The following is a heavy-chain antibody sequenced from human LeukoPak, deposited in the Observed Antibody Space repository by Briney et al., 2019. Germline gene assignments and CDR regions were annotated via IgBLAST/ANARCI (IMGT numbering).Heavy chain of an antibody. CDR2: IYHSGST. D-gene: IGHD3-3*01. V-gene: IGHV4-38-2*01. CDR3: ARANQNVLRFLEWLSAFDI. CDR1: GYSISSGYY. J-gene: IGHJ3*02. Sequence: SETLSLTCAVSGYSISSGYYWGWIRQPPGKGLEWIVSIYHSGSTYYNPSPKSRVTISVDTSKNQFSLKLSSVTAADTAVYYCARANQNVLRFLEWLSAFDIWGQGTMVTVSS.